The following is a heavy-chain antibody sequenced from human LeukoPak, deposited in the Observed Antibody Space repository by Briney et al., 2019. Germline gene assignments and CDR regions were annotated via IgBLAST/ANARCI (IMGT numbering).Heavy chain of an antibody. CDR2: INHSGST. Sequence: PSETLSLTCAVYGGSFSGYYWSWIRQPPGKGLEWIGEINHSGSTNYNPSLKSRVTISVDTSKNQFSLKLSSVTAADTAVYYCARRKGVDSWGQGTLVTVSS. D-gene: IGHD1-14*01. CDR3: ARRKGVDS. V-gene: IGHV4-34*01. J-gene: IGHJ4*02. CDR1: GGSFSGYY.